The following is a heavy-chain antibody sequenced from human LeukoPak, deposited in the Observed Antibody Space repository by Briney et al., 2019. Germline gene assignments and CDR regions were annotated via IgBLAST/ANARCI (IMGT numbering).Heavy chain of an antibody. CDR2: IRYDGSNK. J-gene: IGHJ3*02. V-gene: IGHV3-30*02. D-gene: IGHD2-2*02. CDR3: ANLQDGVVVVPAAIFGDDAFDI. Sequence: GGSLRLSCAASGFTFSSYGMHWVRQAPGKGLKWVAFIRYDGSNKYYADSVKGRFTISRDNSKNTLYLQMNSLRAEDTAVYYCANLQDGVVVVPAAIFGDDAFDIWGQGTIVTVSS. CDR1: GFTFSSYG.